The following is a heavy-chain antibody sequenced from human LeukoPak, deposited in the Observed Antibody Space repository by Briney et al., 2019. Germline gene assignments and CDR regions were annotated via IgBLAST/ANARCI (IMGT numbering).Heavy chain of an antibody. Sequence: GGSLRLSCAASGFAFSSYALHWVRRAPGKGLDWVSATGGGTYYADSVMGRFTISRDNAKKSLYLHMNSLIAEDMAVYYCARDQINSSGWYIDYWGQGTLVTVSS. V-gene: IGHV3-47*01. CDR2: TGGGT. CDR3: ARDQINSSGWYIDY. D-gene: IGHD6-19*01. J-gene: IGHJ4*02. CDR1: GFAFSSYA.